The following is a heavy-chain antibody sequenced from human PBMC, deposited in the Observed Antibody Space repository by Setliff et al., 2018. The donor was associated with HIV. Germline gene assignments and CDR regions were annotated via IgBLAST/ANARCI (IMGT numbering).Heavy chain of an antibody. V-gene: IGHV1-46*01. J-gene: IGHJ6*03. D-gene: IGHD3-3*01. CDR3: ARESGGVVIKGAYYYYMDV. CDR2: INPRGGIT. Sequence: ASVKVSCKASEYTFTIYYIHWVRQALGQGFEWMGIINPRGGITTYSQNFQGRVTMTRDTSTSTIYMELRSLRSDDTAAYYCARESGGVVIKGAYYYYMDVWGKGTTVTVSS. CDR1: EYTFTIYY.